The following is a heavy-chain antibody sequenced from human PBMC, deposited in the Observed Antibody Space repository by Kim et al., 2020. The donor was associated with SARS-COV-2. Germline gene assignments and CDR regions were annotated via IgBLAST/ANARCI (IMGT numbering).Heavy chain of an antibody. Sequence: GGSLRLSCVASGFTFSRYAMSWVRQAPGKEPEWIASVNNGGNAYYADSVQGRFTVSRDNSANTLNLHMNSLRAEDTALYYCAKDHHSSGWPTFDYWDQGT. J-gene: IGHJ4*02. V-gene: IGHV3-23*01. CDR3: AKDHHSSGWPTFDY. CDR2: VNNGGNA. D-gene: IGHD6-19*01. CDR1: GFTFSRYA.